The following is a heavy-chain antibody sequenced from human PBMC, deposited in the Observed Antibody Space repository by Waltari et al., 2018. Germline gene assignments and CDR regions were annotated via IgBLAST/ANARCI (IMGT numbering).Heavy chain of an antibody. CDR1: GGSISSGSYS. V-gene: IGHV4-61*02. CDR2: IYTSGST. J-gene: IGHJ3*02. CDR3: ARDPARTGAFDI. D-gene: IGHD2-2*01. Sequence: QVQLQESGPGLVKPSQTLSLTCTVSGGSISSGSYSWSWIRQPAGKGLEWIGRIYTSGSTNYNPSLKSRVTISVDTSKNQFSLKLSSVTAADTAVYYCARDPARTGAFDIWGQGTMVTVSS.